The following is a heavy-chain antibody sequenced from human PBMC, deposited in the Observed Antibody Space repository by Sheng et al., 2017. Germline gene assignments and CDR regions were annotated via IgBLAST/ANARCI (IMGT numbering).Heavy chain of an antibody. Sequence: QLQLQGSGPGLGEAFGDPWALMCTVSGGSISSRSYYWDWIRQPPGKGLEWIGSIYYSGSTLLQPVPQESSHISLDTSKNQFSLRLSSVTAADTAVYYCARRGSIVGTTTTGFDYWGQGTLVTVSS. D-gene: IGHD1-26*01. CDR3: ARRGSIVGTTTTGFDY. CDR2: IYYSGST. V-gene: IGHV4-39*07. J-gene: IGHJ4*02. CDR1: GGSISSRSYY.